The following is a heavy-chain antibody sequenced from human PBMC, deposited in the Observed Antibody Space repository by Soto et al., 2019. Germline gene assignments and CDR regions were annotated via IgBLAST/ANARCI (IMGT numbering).Heavy chain of an antibody. Sequence: EGQLLQSGGDLVLPGGSLRLSCAGSGLTLRSYAMTWIRQTPEKGLEWVSTISGRSAVPSYADSVNGRFAVSRDNSQNTVYLQMNSLRPDDTTTYYCAKGGPFTGGFDPWGQGSLVTVSS. CDR1: GLTLRSYA. CDR2: ISGRSAVP. V-gene: IGHV3-23*01. J-gene: IGHJ5*02. D-gene: IGHD3-16*01. CDR3: AKGGPFTGGFDP.